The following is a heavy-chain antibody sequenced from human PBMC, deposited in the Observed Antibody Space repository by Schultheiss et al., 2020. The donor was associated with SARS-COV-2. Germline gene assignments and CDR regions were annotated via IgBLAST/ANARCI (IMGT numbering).Heavy chain of an antibody. Sequence: GGSLRLSCSASGFTFDDYGMRWVRQAPGKGLEWVSGINWNGGSTGYADSVKGRFTISRDNAKNSLYLQMNSLRAEDTAVYYCARGGTQQHNLNYYYYYGMDGWGQGTTVTVAS. CDR2: INWNGGST. CDR3: ARGGTQQHNLNYYYYYGMDG. D-gene: IGHD1-1*01. J-gene: IGHJ6*02. V-gene: IGHV3-20*04. CDR1: GFTFDDYG.